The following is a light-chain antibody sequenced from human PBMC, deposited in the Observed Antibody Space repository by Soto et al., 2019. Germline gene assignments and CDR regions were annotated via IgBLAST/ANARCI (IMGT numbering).Light chain of an antibody. J-gene: IGKJ4*01. CDR1: RASSNS. V-gene: IGKV1-33*01. CDR2: DAF. Sequence: DIQMTQSPSSLSASVGDRVTLTCRASRASSNSLRWYQQKTGKAPTLLIYDAFHLATGVPARCSGSRSVTDFTFTINGLQPEDFATYFCQQYGNPPLTFGEGTKVEIK. CDR3: QQYGNPPLT.